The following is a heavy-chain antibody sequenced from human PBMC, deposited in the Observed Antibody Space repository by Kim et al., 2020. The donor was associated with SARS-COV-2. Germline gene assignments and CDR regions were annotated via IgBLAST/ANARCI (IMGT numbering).Heavy chain of an antibody. Sequence: SETLSLTCTVSGGSISSGGYYWSWIRQHPGKGLEWIGYIYYSGSTYYNPSLKSRVTISVDTSKNQFSLKLSSVTAADTAVYYCARVLRVGFLEWLLFDYWGQGTLVTVSS. V-gene: IGHV4-31*03. CDR2: IYYSGST. D-gene: IGHD3-3*01. J-gene: IGHJ4*02. CDR3: ARVLRVGFLEWLLFDY. CDR1: GGSISSGGYY.